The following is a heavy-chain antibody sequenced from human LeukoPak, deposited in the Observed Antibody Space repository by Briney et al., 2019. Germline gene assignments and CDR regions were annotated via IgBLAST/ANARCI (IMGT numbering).Heavy chain of an antibody. J-gene: IGHJ4*02. V-gene: IGHV4-61*02. D-gene: IGHD5-12*01. CDR3: ARLNVDIVATTFDY. Sequence: SETLSLTCTVSGGSISSGSYYWSWIRQPAGKGLEWIGRIYTSGSTNYNPSLKSRATISVDTSKNQFSLKLSSVTAADTAVYYCARLNVDIVATTFDYWGQGTLVTVSS. CDR2: IYTSGST. CDR1: GGSISSGSYY.